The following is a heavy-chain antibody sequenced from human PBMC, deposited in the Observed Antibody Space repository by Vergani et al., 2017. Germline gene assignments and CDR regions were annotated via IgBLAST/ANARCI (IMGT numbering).Heavy chain of an antibody. CDR1: GYTFTSYD. D-gene: IGHD2-2*01. CDR2: MNPNSGNT. CDR3: ARSSVIVVVPAATPDAFDI. V-gene: IGHV1-8*01. J-gene: IGHJ3*02. Sequence: QVQLVQSGAEVKKPGASVKVSCKASGYTFTSYDINWVRQATGQGLEWMGWMNPNSGNTGYAQKFQGRVTMTRNTSISTAYMELSSLRSEDTAVYYCARSSVIVVVPAATPDAFDIWGQGTMVTVSS.